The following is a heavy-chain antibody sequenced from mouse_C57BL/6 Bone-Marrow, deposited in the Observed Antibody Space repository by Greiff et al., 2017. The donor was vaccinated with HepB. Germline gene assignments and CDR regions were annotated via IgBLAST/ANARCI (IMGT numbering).Heavy chain of an antibody. V-gene: IGHV1-50*01. J-gene: IGHJ3*01. Sequence: QVQLQQPGAEFVKPGASVKLSCKASGYTFTSYWMQWVKQRPGQGLEWIGEIDPSDSYINYNQKFKGKATLTVDTSSSTAYMQLSSLTSEDSAVYYCASWASLLSWFAYWGQGTLVTVSA. D-gene: IGHD1-1*01. CDR3: ASWASLLSWFAY. CDR1: GYTFTSYW. CDR2: IDPSDSYI.